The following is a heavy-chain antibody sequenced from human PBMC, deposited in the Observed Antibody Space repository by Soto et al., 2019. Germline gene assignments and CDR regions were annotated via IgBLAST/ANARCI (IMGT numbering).Heavy chain of an antibody. J-gene: IGHJ4*01. CDR2: ISAYNGNT. CDR1: GYTFTSYS. V-gene: IGHV1-18*01. D-gene: IGHD3-22*01. Sequence: ASMKVSCKASGYTFTSYSISWVRQAPGQGLEWMGWISAYNGNTYHARKLQGRVTMTTDTSTSTAYMELRSLRSDDTAVYYCARLSYYDSSGYYPSFDYWGQ. CDR3: ARLSYYDSSGYYPSFDY.